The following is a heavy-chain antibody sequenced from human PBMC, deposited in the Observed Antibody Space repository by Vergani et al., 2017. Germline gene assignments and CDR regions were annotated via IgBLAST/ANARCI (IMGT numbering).Heavy chain of an antibody. CDR3: ARGRRVIAVAPRAFDI. CDR2: INHSGST. V-gene: IGHV4-34*01. CDR1: GGSFSGYY. J-gene: IGHJ3*02. Sequence: VQLPQWGAGLLKPSETLSLTCAVYGGSFSGYYWSWIRQPPGKGLEWSGEINHSGSTNYNPSLKSRVTISVDTSKNQFSLKLSSVTAADTAVYYCARGRRVIAVAPRAFDIWGQGTRVTVSS. D-gene: IGHD6-19*01.